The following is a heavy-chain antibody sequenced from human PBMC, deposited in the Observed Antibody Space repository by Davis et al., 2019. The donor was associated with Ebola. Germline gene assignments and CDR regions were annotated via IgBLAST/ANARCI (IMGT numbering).Heavy chain of an antibody. Sequence: PGGSLRLSCAASGFTFSSYSMNWVRQAPGKGLEWVSSISSSSSYIYYADSVKGRFTISRDNAKNSLYLQMNSLRAEDTAVYYCARDLTNYDYVWGSYRYSAGYFDYWGQGILVTVSS. CDR3: ARDLTNYDYVWGSYRYSAGYFDY. D-gene: IGHD3-16*02. CDR1: GFTFSSYS. J-gene: IGHJ4*02. V-gene: IGHV3-21*01. CDR2: ISSSSSYI.